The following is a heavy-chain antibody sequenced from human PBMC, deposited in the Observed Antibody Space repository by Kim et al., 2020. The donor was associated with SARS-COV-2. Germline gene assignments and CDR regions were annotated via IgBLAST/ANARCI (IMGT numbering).Heavy chain of an antibody. J-gene: IGHJ4*02. CDR1: SDSMSSYY. CDR2: IFYSGST. Sequence: SETLSLTCTVSSDSMSSYYWSWIRQLPGKGLEWIGYIFYSGSTNYNPSLKSRVTISWDTSRNQFSLDLTSVIDADTAVYYCARSEGRASWHQFDYWGQGILVTVCS. CDR3: ARSEGRASWHQFDY. V-gene: IGHV4-59*01.